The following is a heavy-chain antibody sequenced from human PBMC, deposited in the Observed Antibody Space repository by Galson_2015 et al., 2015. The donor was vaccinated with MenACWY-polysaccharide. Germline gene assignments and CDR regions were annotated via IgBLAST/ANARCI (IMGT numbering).Heavy chain of an antibody. CDR1: GGSISSSSYY. CDR3: ARQGGSGRSHDY. V-gene: IGHV4-39*01. Sequence: ETLSLTCTVSGGSISSSSYYWGWIRQPPGKGLEWIGTIYYGGSTYYSPSLKSRVTISVDTSKNQFSLKLTSVTAADTAVYYCARQGGSGRSHDYWGQGTLVTVSS. J-gene: IGHJ4*02. CDR2: IYYGGST. D-gene: IGHD5-12*01.